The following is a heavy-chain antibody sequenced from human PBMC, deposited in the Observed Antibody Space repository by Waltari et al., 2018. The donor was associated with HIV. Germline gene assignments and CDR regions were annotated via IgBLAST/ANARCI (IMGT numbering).Heavy chain of an antibody. Sequence: EVQLVVSGGDLLKQGGSLRLSCGASGFTLNCCWMSRVRQAPGKGLEWVGRIKTKGDGGATDYAAAVKGRFTISRDDSKNTVYLQMNSLKIEDTAVYYCTSEEDYGSGSHFDYWGQGTLVTVSS. CDR2: IKTKGDGGAT. J-gene: IGHJ4*02. CDR3: TSEEDYGSGSHFDY. D-gene: IGHD3-10*01. V-gene: IGHV3-15*01. CDR1: GFTLNCCW.